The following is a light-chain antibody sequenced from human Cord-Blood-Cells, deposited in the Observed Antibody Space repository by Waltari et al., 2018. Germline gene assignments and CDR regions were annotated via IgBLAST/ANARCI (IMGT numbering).Light chain of an antibody. CDR3: QQRSNWPLT. J-gene: IGKJ4*01. V-gene: IGKV3-11*01. CDR1: QSVSSY. CDR2: DAS. Sequence: EIVLTQSPATPSLSPGERATTSCRASQSVSSYLAWYQQKPGQAPRLLIYDASNRATGIPARFSGSGSGTDFTLTISSLEPEDFAVYYCQQRSNWPLTFGGGTKVEIK.